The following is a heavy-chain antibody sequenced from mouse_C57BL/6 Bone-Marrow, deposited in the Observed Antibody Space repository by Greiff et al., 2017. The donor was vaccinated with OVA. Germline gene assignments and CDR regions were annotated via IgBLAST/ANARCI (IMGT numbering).Heavy chain of an antibody. CDR1: GYTFTSYW. Sequence: QVQLQQPGAELVKPGASVKLSCKASGYTFTSYWMHWVKQKPGQGLEWIGMIHPNSGSTNYNEKFKSKATLTVDKSSSTAYMQLSSLTSEDSAVYYCAREGLYYFDYWGQGTTLTVSS. D-gene: IGHD3-1*01. J-gene: IGHJ2*01. CDR2: IHPNSGST. V-gene: IGHV1-64*01. CDR3: AREGLYYFDY.